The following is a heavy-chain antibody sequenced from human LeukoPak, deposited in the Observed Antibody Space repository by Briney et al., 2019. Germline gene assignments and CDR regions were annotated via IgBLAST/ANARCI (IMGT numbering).Heavy chain of an antibody. CDR1: TGSVSSGTYY. V-gene: IGHV4-61*01. Sequence: SETLSHTCTVSTGSVSSGTYYWSWIRQPPGKGLEWIGYMYYNGSTNYNPSLKSRVTISVDTSKKRLSLKLSSVTAADTAMYYCARAPRVTMIIVTPGAFDMWGQATMVTVSS. CDR2: MYYNGST. D-gene: IGHD3-22*01. CDR3: ARAPRVTMIIVTPGAFDM. J-gene: IGHJ3*02.